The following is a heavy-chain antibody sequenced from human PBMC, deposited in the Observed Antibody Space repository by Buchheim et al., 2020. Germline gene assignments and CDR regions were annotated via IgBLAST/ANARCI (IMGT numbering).Heavy chain of an antibody. J-gene: IGHJ4*02. CDR3: VRGTSPVGGSGVADY. CDR1: GFTFSSYW. D-gene: IGHD1-26*01. V-gene: IGHV3-74*01. Sequence: EVQLVESGGGLVQPGGSLRLSRAASGFTFSSYWMHWVRQAPGQGLVWVSRIGTDGRAADYADSVKGRFTMSRDNAQSTVYLQMNSLRVEDMALYYCVRGTSPVGGSGVADYWGQGTL. CDR2: IGTDGRAA.